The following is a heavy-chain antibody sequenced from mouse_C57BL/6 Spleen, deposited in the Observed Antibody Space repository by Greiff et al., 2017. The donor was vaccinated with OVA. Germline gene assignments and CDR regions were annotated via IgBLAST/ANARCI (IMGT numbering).Heavy chain of an antibody. J-gene: IGHJ2*01. CDR1: GYTFTSYW. Sequence: QVQLQQPGAELVMPGASVKLSCKASGYTFTSYWMHWVKQRPGQGLEWIGEIDPSDSYTNYNQKFKGKSTLTVDKSSSTAYMQLSRLTSEDSAVYYCARDTNFDYWGQGTTLTVSS. CDR3: ARDTNFDY. D-gene: IGHD1-1*01. CDR2: IDPSDSYT. V-gene: IGHV1-69*01.